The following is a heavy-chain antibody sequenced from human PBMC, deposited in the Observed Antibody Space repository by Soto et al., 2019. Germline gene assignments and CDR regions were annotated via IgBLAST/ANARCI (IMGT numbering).Heavy chain of an antibody. CDR3: ARVFPDGWVEPGVVRGYLDT. J-gene: IGHJ4*02. D-gene: IGHD3-3*01. CDR1: GYTFSNFG. V-gene: IGHV1-18*01. CDR2: ISPSNGQT. Sequence: QVQLVQSGTEVKKPGASVKVSCKASGYTFSNFGLSWVRQAPGQGLEWMGWISPSNGQTIYAQNFHGRVTMTTDTSTATAHMELRSLISDDTAVYYCARVFPDGWVEPGVVRGYLDTWGRGTLVTVSS.